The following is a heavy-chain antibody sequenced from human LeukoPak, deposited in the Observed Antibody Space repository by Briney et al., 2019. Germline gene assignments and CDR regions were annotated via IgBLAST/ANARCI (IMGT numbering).Heavy chain of an antibody. V-gene: IGHV5-51*01. J-gene: IGHJ3*02. D-gene: IGHD2-21*01. CDR1: GDSFTTHW. CDR3: EDGIRDAFDI. Sequence: GESLKSSCKGSGDSFTTHWIAWVRQMPGKGLEWMGFIYPGDSDTRYSPSFQGQVTISADKSISTAYLQWSSLKASDTFFFHAEDGIRDAFDIWGQGTMVTVSS. CDR2: IYPGDSDT.